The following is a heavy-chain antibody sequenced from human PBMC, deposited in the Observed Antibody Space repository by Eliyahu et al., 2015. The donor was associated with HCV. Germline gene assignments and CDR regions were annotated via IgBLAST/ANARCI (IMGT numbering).Heavy chain of an antibody. CDR1: GAPISSSNX. J-gene: IGHJ4*02. Sequence: QVQLQESGPGLVKPSGTLSLTCAVSGAPISSSNXWSWVRQSPGKGPEWIGEIYHSGSTNYNPSLKSRVVISVDQSKSQFSLKLSSVTAADTAVYYCARITSAGPFDYWGRGTLVTVSS. V-gene: IGHV4-4*02. CDR3: ARITSAGPFDY. CDR2: IYHSGST. D-gene: IGHD6-13*01.